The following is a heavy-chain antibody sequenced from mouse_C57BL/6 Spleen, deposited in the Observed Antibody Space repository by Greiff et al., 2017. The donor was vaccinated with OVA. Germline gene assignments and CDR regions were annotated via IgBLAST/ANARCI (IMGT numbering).Heavy chain of an antibody. V-gene: IGHV1-81*01. D-gene: IGHD1-1*01. CDR2: IYPRSGNT. J-gene: IGHJ4*01. CDR1: GYTFTSYG. CDR3: ARSSSFITTVVAPYYYAMDY. Sequence: VQLQQSGAELARPGASVKLSCKASGYTFTSYGISWVKQRTGQGLEWIGEIYPRSGNTYYNEKFKGKATLTADKSSSTAYMELRSLTSEDSAVYFCARSSSFITTVVAPYYYAMDYWGQGTSVTVSS.